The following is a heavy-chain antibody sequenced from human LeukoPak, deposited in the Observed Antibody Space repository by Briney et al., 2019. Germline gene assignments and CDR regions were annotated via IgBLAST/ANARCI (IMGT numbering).Heavy chain of an antibody. CDR2: IFGSGGSA. D-gene: IGHD6-19*01. Sequence: GGSLRLSCAAAGFTFSGYGMHWVRQAPGKGLEWVAGIFGSGGSAHYADSAKGRFTISRDNSKNTVYLQINSLRAEDTAVYYCGKTTTGYSSGQKPAWPVDYWGQGTLVTVSS. CDR1: GFTFSGYG. CDR3: GKTTTGYSSGQKPAWPVDY. J-gene: IGHJ4*02. V-gene: IGHV3-23*01.